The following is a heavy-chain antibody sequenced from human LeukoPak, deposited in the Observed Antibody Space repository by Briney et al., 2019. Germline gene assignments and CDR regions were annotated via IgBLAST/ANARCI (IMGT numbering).Heavy chain of an antibody. V-gene: IGHV4-31*03. J-gene: IGHJ4*02. CDR2: IDYSGST. Sequence: SETLSLTCTVSGGXIISGGYYWSWIRQHPGKGLEWIGYIDYSGSTYYNPSLKSRVTISVDTSKNQFSLNLNSVTAADTAVYYCARRDYYDSSGYLGSFDYWGQGTLVTVSS. CDR3: ARRDYYDSSGYLGSFDY. D-gene: IGHD3-22*01. CDR1: GGXIISGGYY.